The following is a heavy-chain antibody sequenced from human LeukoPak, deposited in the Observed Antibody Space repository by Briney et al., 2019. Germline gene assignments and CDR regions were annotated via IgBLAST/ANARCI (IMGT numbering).Heavy chain of an antibody. D-gene: IGHD3-3*01. V-gene: IGHV4-39*01. CDR3: ARHRYYDFWSGYYQHCLYYFDY. Sequence: SETLSLTCTVSGGSISSSSYYWGWIRQPPGKGLEWIGSIYYSGSTYYNPSLKSRVTISVDTSKNQFSLKLSSVTAADTAVYYCARHRYYDFWSGYYQHCLYYFDYWGQGTLVTVSS. CDR2: IYYSGST. J-gene: IGHJ4*02. CDR1: GGSISSSSYY.